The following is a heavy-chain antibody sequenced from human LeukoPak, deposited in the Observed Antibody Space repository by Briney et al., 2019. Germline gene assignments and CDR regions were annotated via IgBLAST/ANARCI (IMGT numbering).Heavy chain of an antibody. CDR3: ASGYSSSWYVDY. CDR1: GGTFTIYA. J-gene: IGHJ4*02. CDR2: IIPIFGTA. Sequence: SVTVSFTASGGTFTIYAISWVRQAPGQGLEWMGGIIPIFGTANYAQKFQGRVTITADESTSTAYMELSSLRSEDTAVYYCASGYSSSWYVDYWGQGTLVTVSS. V-gene: IGHV1-69*13. D-gene: IGHD6-13*01.